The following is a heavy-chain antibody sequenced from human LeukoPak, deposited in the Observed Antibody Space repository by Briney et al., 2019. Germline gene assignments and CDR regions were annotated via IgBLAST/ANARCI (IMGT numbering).Heavy chain of an antibody. V-gene: IGHV3-23*01. Sequence: GGSLRLSCAASGFTFSSYAMRWVRQAPGKGLEWVSVISGRDGSTYYADSVKGRFTISRDNSKNTLCLQMSNLRAEDTAVYYCAKESGISWGYFDYWGQGTLVTVSS. J-gene: IGHJ4*02. CDR1: GFTFSSYA. D-gene: IGHD6-6*01. CDR3: AKESGISWGYFDY. CDR2: ISGRDGST.